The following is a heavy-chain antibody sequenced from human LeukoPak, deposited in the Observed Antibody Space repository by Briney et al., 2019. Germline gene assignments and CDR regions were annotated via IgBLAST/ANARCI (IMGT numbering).Heavy chain of an antibody. D-gene: IGHD4-17*01. CDR2: ISWDGSNT. CDR3: AKGNGYGDNPLDY. CDR1: GFTFDYYT. J-gene: IGHJ4*02. V-gene: IGHV3-43*01. Sequence: GGSLRLSCAASGFTFDYYTMHWVRQAPGKGLEWVSLISWDGSNTYYADSVKGRFTISRGNSKKSLYLQMNSLRTEDTAFYYCAKGNGYGDNPLDYWGQGTLVTVSS.